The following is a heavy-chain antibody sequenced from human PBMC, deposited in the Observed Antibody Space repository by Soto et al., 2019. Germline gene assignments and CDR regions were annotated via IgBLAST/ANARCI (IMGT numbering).Heavy chain of an antibody. J-gene: IGHJ4*02. Sequence: QVQLQQWGAGLLKPSETLSLTCAVYGGSFSGYYWSWIRQPPGKGLEWIGEINHSGSTNYNPSLTSRVTISVDTSKNQFSLKLSSLTAADTAVYYCATLIAVAVTFSDYWGQGTLVTVSS. CDR1: GGSFSGYY. V-gene: IGHV4-34*01. CDR2: INHSGST. CDR3: ATLIAVAVTFSDY. D-gene: IGHD6-19*01.